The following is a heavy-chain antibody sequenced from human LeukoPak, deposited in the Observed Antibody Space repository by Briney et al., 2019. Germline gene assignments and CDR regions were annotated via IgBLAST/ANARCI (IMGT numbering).Heavy chain of an antibody. CDR1: GGTFSSYA. Sequence: GASVKVSCKASGGTFSSYAISWVRQAPGQGLEWMGGIIPIFGTANYTQKFQGRVTITADKSTSTAYMELSSLRSEDTAVYYCARGPAAVVSSWFDPWGQGTLVTVSS. CDR2: IIPIFGTA. D-gene: IGHD6-6*01. J-gene: IGHJ5*02. CDR3: ARGPAAVVSSWFDP. V-gene: IGHV1-69*06.